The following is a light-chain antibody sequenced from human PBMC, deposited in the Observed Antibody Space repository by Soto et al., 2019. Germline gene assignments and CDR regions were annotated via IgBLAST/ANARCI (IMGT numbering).Light chain of an antibody. Sequence: EIVLTQSPGTLSLSPGERATLSCRASQSVGNRYSAWYQQKPVQAPRLLMYDVSSRAPGIPDRFSGSGSGTDFTRTISRLAPEDVAVYYCHQHGTSPPMYSFGQGTKLEIK. CDR1: QSVGNRY. V-gene: IGKV3-20*01. CDR2: DVS. J-gene: IGKJ2*03. CDR3: HQHGTSPPMYS.